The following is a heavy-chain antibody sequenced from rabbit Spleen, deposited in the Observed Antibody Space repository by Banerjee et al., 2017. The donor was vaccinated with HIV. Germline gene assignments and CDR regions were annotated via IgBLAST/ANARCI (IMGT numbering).Heavy chain of an antibody. CDR3: ARAPDSGYWAVALDL. J-gene: IGHJ3*01. CDR1: GIDFSSYA. CDR2: IYPSFGVT. Sequence: QEQLKESGGGLVQPGESLKLSCKASGIDFSSYAMIWVRQAPGKGLEWIAYIYPSFGVTNYANSVKGRFTISSDSAQNTVFLQMTSLTASDTATYFCARAPDSGYWAVALDLWGQGTLVTVS. D-gene: IGHD1-1*01. V-gene: IGHV1S47*01.